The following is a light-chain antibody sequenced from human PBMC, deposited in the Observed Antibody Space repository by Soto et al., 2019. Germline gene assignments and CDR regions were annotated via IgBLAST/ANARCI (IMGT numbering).Light chain of an antibody. CDR3: QQYYSTPWT. J-gene: IGKJ1*01. CDR1: QSVLYSSNNKNH. Sequence: DIVMTQSPDSLAVSLGERATINCKSSQSVLYSSNNKNHLAWYQQKSGQPPKLLIYWASTRESGVPDRFRGSESGTDFTLTNSSLQAEDVAVYYCQQYYSTPWTFGQGTKVEIK. CDR2: WAS. V-gene: IGKV4-1*01.